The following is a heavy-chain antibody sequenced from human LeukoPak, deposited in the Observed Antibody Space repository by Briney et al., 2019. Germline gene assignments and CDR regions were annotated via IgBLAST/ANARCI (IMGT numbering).Heavy chain of an antibody. V-gene: IGHV4-30-4*01. CDR3: ARAFGPKGWFDP. CDR1: GGSISSGDYY. Sequence: SETLSLTCPVSGGSISSGDYYWSWIRQPPGKGLEWIGYIYYSGSTYYNPSLKSRVTISVDTSKNQFSLKLSSVTAADTAVYYCARAFGPKGWFDPWGQGTLVTVSS. CDR2: IYYSGST. D-gene: IGHD3-10*01. J-gene: IGHJ5*02.